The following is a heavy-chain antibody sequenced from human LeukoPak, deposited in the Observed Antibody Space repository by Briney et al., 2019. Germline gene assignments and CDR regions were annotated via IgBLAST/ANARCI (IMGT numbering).Heavy chain of an antibody. D-gene: IGHD3-3*01. CDR2: IKQEGSEK. Sequence: GGSLRLSCAASGFTFSSYWMSWVRQAPGKGLEWVANIKQEGSEKYYVDSVKGRFTISRDNAKNSLYLQMNSLRAEDTAVYYCARRNGGLRFLEWRFDYWGQGTLVTVSS. CDR3: ARRNGGLRFLEWRFDY. J-gene: IGHJ4*02. CDR1: GFTFSSYW. V-gene: IGHV3-7*01.